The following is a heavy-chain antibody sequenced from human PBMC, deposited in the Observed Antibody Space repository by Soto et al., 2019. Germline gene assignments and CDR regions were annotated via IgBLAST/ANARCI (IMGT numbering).Heavy chain of an antibody. CDR1: GFTFSGYW. Sequence: PGGSLRLSCAASGFTFSGYWMHWVRQAPGKGLVWVSHISYDGTETTYADSVKGRFTVSRDNPKSTLYLQMNSVRAEDTGVYYCARGPEAYYYYYGMDVWGQGTTVTVSS. CDR3: ARGPEAYYYYYGMDV. V-gene: IGHV3-74*03. CDR2: ISYDGTET. J-gene: IGHJ6*02.